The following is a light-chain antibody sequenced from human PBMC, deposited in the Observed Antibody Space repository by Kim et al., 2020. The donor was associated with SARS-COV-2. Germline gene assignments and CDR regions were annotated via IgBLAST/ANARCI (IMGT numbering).Light chain of an antibody. J-gene: IGKJ4*01. V-gene: IGKV3-11*01. CDR1: QSVSSY. Sequence: PGESDTLSCRASQSVSSYLAWYQQRPGQAPRPLIYDASNRATGIPARFSGSGSGTDFTLTISSLEPEDFAVYYSQQRSNWPPEVTFGGGTKVDIK. CDR2: DAS. CDR3: QQRSNWPPEVT.